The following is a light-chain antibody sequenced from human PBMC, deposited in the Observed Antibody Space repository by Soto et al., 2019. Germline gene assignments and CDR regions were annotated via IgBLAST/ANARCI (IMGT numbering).Light chain of an antibody. CDR1: QSISSW. Sequence: DIQMTQSPSTLSASVGDRVSITCRASQSISSWLAWYQQKPGKAPKLLIYKASNLESGVPSRFSGSGSGTEFTLTISSLQPDDSAAYYCQQYQGTFGQGTRLEIK. CDR2: KAS. CDR3: QQYQGT. J-gene: IGKJ5*01. V-gene: IGKV1-5*03.